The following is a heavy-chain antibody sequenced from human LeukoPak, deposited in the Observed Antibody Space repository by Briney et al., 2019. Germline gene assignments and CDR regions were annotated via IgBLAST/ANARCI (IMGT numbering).Heavy chain of an antibody. V-gene: IGHV1-2*02. CDR1: GYTFTGYY. CDR2: INPNSGGT. CDR3: ARAMDIVVVPAANEFDP. Sequence: ASVKVSCKASGYTFTGYYMHWVRQAPGQGLEWMGWINPNSGGTNYAQKFQGRVTMTRDTSISTAYMELSRLRSDDTAVYYCARAMDIVVVPAANEFDPWGQGTLVTVSS. D-gene: IGHD2-2*03. J-gene: IGHJ5*02.